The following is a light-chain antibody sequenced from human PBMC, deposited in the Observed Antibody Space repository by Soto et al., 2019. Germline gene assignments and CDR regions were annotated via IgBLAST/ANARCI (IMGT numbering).Light chain of an antibody. J-gene: IGKJ1*01. Sequence: EIVLTQSPGTRSLSPGERATLSCRDSQSVSSSYLAWYQQKPGQAPRLLIYGASSRATGIPDRFSGSGSGTDFTLTISRLEPEDFAVYYCQQYGSSPPWTFGQGTKLEI. CDR3: QQYGSSPPWT. CDR2: GAS. CDR1: QSVSSSY. V-gene: IGKV3-20*01.